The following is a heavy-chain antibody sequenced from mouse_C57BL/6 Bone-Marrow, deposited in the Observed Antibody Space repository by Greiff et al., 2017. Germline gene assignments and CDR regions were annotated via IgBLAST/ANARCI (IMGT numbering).Heavy chain of an antibody. CDR1: GYTFTSYW. D-gene: IGHD2-3*01. J-gene: IGHJ2*01. V-gene: IGHV1-59*01. CDR3: THFIYDGYYEYFDY. CDR2: IDPSDSYT. Sequence: QVQLQQPGAELVRPGTSVKLSCKASGYTFTSYWMHWVKQRPGQGLEWIGVIDPSDSYTNYNQKFKGKATLTVDTSSSTAYLQLSSLTSEDTAVYYCTHFIYDGYYEYFDYWGQGTTLTVSS.